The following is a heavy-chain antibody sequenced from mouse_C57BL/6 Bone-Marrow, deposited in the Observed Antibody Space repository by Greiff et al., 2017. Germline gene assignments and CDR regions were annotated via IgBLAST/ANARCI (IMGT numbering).Heavy chain of an antibody. V-gene: IGHV1-85*01. J-gene: IGHJ1*03. Sequence: QVQLKEPGPELVKPGASVKLSCKASGYTFTSYDINWVKQRPGQGLEWIGWIYPRDGSTKYNEKFKGTATLTVDTSSSTAYMELHSLTSEDSAVYCCARLEFAGSDGDCYVDVWGTGTTVTVSS. CDR2: IYPRDGST. CDR3: ARLEFAGSDGDCYVDV. D-gene: IGHD1-1*01. CDR1: GYTFTSYD.